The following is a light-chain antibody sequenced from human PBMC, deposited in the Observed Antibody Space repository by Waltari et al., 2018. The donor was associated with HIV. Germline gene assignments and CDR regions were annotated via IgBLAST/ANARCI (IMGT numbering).Light chain of an antibody. Sequence: QSVLTQPPSVSGAPGQRVTISCPGGSSNIGAGYDVHWYQQLPGTAPKGLIYDNDNRPSGVPDRFSGSKSATSASLAITGLQADDEADYYCQSYDSRLSGYVFGTGTKVTVL. V-gene: IGLV1-40*01. CDR3: QSYDSRLSGYV. CDR1: SSNIGAGYD. J-gene: IGLJ1*01. CDR2: DND.